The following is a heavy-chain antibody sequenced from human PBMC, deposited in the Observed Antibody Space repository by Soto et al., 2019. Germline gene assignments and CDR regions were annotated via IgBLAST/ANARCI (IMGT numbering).Heavy chain of an antibody. V-gene: IGHV3-66*04. CDR1: GFTVSSNY. CDR2: IYSGGSA. CDR3: ARHGYSYGGGYFDY. J-gene: IGHJ4*02. D-gene: IGHD5-18*01. Sequence: GASLRLSSASSGFTVSSNYMSRVRQAPGKGLEWVSVIYSGGSAYYADSVKGRFTISRDNSKNTLYLQMNSLRAEDTAVYYCARHGYSYGGGYFDYWGQGT.